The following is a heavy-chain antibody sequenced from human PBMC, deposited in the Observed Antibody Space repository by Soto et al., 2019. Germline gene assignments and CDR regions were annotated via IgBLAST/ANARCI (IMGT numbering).Heavy chain of an antibody. V-gene: IGHV4-34*01. CDR2: ITPGGHT. J-gene: IGHJ3*02. D-gene: IGHD3-16*02. CDR3: ARDITFGGDIVHDAFDI. Sequence: QVQLHQWGAGLLKPSETLSLTCGVYGASFSGYYWSWIRQPPGKGPEWIGEITPGGHTNYIPSLRSRVTVSIDTSRNQFSLRLSSVTAADTAVYYCARDITFGGDIVHDAFDIWGQGTRVIVSS. CDR1: GASFSGYY.